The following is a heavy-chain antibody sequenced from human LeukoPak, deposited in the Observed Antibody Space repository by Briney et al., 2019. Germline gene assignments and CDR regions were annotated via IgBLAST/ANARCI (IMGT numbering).Heavy chain of an antibody. J-gene: IGHJ3*02. V-gene: IGHV3-23*01. Sequence: PGGSLRLSCAASGFTFSTYGMGWVRQAPGEGLEWVSSISGSGDSTYYADSVKGRFTISRDNSKNTLYLQMNSLRAEDTAVYYCAKQWLAPLDAFDIWGQGTMVTVSS. CDR3: AKQWLAPLDAFDI. CDR2: ISGSGDST. CDR1: GFTFSTYG. D-gene: IGHD6-19*01.